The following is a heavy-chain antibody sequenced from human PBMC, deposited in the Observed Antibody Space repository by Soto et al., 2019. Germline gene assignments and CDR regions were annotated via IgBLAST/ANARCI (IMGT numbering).Heavy chain of an antibody. CDR2: ISANSGNT. D-gene: IGHD1-7*01. CDR3: ARAGASDWNYVSSSS. V-gene: IGHV1-18*04. J-gene: IGHJ4*03. CDR1: GYTFTSSG. Sequence: ASVKVSCKASGYTFTSSGFNWVRQAPGQRLEWMGWISANSGNTNYAQNLQGRVTMTTDTSTSTAYMELRSLTSDDTAVYYCARAGASDWNYVSSSSRGHGTLVTVSS.